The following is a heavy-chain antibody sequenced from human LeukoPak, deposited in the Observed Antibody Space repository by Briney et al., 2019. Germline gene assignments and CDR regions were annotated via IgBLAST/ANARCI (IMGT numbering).Heavy chain of an antibody. CDR1: GPSMSTGSS. Sequence: SKTRSFTSVVSGPSMSTGSSWAWIGQPPGRGLEGMGNIYYSGTSYYNPSLKSRVTMSVDTTKNQCSLKLSSVTAADTAVYFCARDSGRSRYDHWFDPWRQGTLLTVSS. J-gene: IGHJ5*01. V-gene: IGHV4-38-2*02. D-gene: IGHD2-15*01. CDR3: ARDSGRSRYDHWFDP. CDR2: IYYSGTS.